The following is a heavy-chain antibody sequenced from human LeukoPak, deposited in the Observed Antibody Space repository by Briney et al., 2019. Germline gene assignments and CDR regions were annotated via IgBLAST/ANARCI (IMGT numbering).Heavy chain of an antibody. V-gene: IGHV4-34*01. CDR3: ARGSRYNWNYICNY. J-gene: IGHJ4*02. CDR2: INHSGSI. D-gene: IGHD1-7*01. Sequence: SETLSLTCAVYGGSFSGYYWSWIRQPPGKGLEWIGEINHSGSINYNPSLKSRVTISVDTSKNQFSLKLSSVTAADTAVHYCARGSRYNWNYICNYWGQGTLVTVSS. CDR1: GGSFSGYY.